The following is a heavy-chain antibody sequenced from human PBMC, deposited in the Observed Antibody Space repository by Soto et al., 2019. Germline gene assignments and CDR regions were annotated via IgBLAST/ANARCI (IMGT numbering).Heavy chain of an antibody. D-gene: IGHD6-19*01. J-gene: IGHJ4*02. CDR2: ISDSGDIT. V-gene: IGHV3-23*01. Sequence: EVHLLESGGGLVQRGGSVRLSCAASGFTFESYAMSWVRQAPGKGLEWVAGISDSGDITYFADSVKGRFTVSRDNSKNTLYLQMNSLRGEDTAVYYCAKGRGSGWAWYFDNWGQGTLVTVSS. CDR1: GFTFESYA. CDR3: AKGRGSGWAWYFDN.